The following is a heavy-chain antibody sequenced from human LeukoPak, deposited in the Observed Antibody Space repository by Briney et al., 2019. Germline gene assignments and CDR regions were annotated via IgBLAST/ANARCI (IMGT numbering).Heavy chain of an antibody. Sequence: PGGSLRLSCAASGFTFSSYSMNWVRQAPGKGLEWVSSISSSSSYIYYADSVKGRFTISRDNAKNSLYLQMNGLRAEDTAVYYCARDYGGNSGWYFDLWGRGTLVTVSS. CDR3: ARDYGGNSGWYFDL. J-gene: IGHJ2*01. V-gene: IGHV3-21*01. CDR1: GFTFSSYS. D-gene: IGHD4-23*01. CDR2: ISSSSSYI.